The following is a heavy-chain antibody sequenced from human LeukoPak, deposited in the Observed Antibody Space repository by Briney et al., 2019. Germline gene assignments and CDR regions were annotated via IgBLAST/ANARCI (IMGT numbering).Heavy chain of an antibody. J-gene: IGHJ6*03. D-gene: IGHD1-26*01. CDR1: GYTFISYG. CDR2: ISPYTTKT. V-gene: IGHV1-18*01. CDR3: AREGGVGPTAPPDYYSYQMDV. Sequence: ASVKVSCKASGYTFISYGITWVRQAPGQGLEWMGWISPYTTKTNYAQSLQGRVTMTTDTSTSTAYMELRSLRSDDTAVYYCAREGGVGPTAPPDYYSYQMDVWGKGTTVTVSS.